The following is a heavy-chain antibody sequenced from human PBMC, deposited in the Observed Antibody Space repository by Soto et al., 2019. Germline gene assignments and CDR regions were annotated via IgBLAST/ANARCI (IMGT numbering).Heavy chain of an antibody. D-gene: IGHD2-2*01. CDR3: ARDIVVVPLALDY. CDR1: GFTFSTYT. V-gene: IGHV3-30-3*01. Sequence: GGSLRLSCAASGFTFSTYTMYWVRQAPGKGLEWVAVISYDGNNKNYADSVKGRFTISRDNSKNTLYLQMNSLRAEDTAVYYCARDIVVVPLALDYLGHGNLVTVS. J-gene: IGHJ4*01. CDR2: ISYDGNNK.